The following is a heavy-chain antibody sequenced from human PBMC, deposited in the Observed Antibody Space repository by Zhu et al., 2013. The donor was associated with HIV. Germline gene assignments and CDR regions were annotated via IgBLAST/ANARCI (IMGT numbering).Heavy chain of an antibody. CDR3: ARVRGXGRWAPTYYHYMDV. CDR2: INSNSGGT. D-gene: IGHD3-10*01. V-gene: IGHV1-2*02. J-gene: IGHJ6*03. Sequence: QVQLVQSGAEVKKPGASVKVSCKASGYTFTGYYIHWVRQAPGQGLEWMGWINSNSGGTNYAQRFQGRVTMTRDTSISTAYMELSRLRSDDTAVYYCARVRGXGRWAPTYYHYMDVWGKGTTVTVSS. CDR1: GYTFTGYY.